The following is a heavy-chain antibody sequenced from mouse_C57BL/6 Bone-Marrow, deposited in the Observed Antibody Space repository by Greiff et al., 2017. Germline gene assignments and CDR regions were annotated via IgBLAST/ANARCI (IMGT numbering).Heavy chain of an antibody. CDR2: INPNNGGT. J-gene: IGHJ2*01. D-gene: IGHD1-1*01. CDR3: ARVITTGGY. CDR1: GYTFTDYN. V-gene: IGHV1-22*01. Sequence: DVKLQESGPELVKPGASVKMSCKASGYTFTDYNMHWVKQSHGKSLEWIGYINPNNGGTSYNQKFKGKATLTVNKSSSTAYMELRSLTAEDSAVYYCARVITTGGYWGQGTTLTVSS.